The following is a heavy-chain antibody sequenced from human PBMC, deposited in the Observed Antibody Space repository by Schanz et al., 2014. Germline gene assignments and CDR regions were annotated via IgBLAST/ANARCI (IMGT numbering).Heavy chain of an antibody. CDR1: GYTLSAYS. CDR3: AAAFDSSGYYFDS. J-gene: IGHJ4*02. CDR2: VNPSVRGT. Sequence: QVQLVQSGTQVKKPGASVKVSCKASGYTLSAYSLHWVRQAPGQGLEWMGIVNPSVRGTHFAREFQGRVTVTSDTSTSTVYMELSGRRSEDTAFYYAAAAFDSSGYYFDSWGQGTLVIVSS. D-gene: IGHD3-22*01. V-gene: IGHV1-46*03.